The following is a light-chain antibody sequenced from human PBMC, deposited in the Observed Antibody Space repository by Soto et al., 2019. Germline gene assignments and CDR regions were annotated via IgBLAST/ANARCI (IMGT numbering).Light chain of an antibody. J-gene: IGKJ1*01. V-gene: IGKV3-15*01. Sequence: ETVMTQSPATLSVSPGERATLSCRASQSVSSNLAWYQQKPGQAPRLLIYGASTRATGIPARFSGSGSGTEFTLTISSLQSEDSAFYYCQQYSDWPRTFGHGTKVDNK. CDR2: GAS. CDR1: QSVSSN. CDR3: QQYSDWPRT.